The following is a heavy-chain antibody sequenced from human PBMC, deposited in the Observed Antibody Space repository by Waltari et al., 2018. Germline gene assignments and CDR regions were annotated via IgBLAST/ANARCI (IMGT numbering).Heavy chain of an antibody. V-gene: IGHV3-13*01. CDR2: SGPLADT. CDR3: VRGQKLGNSRNPVPEFDY. Sequence: EVQLVESGGGSVQSGASLRLSCVASGFSVRTYDMHWVRQVPGIGLEWVAGSGPLADTFYLGPLRDRFIISRDVDKNSLYLQLNSLRGADTALYFCVRGQKLGNSRNPVPEFDYWGQGTLVTVSS. CDR1: GFSVRTYD. J-gene: IGHJ4*02. D-gene: IGHD6-13*01.